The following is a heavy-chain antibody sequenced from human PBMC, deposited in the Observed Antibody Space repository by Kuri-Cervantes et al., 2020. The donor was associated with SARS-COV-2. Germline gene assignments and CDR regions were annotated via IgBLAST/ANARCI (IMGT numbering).Heavy chain of an antibody. Sequence: GESLKISCAASGFTFSSYSMNWVRQAPGKGLEWVSYISSSSSTIYYADSVKGRFTISRDNAKNSLYLQMNSLRDEDTAVYYCASEGSGYYFALPAPQYGIDVWGQGTTVTVSS. D-gene: IGHD3-22*01. CDR1: GFTFSSYS. CDR3: ASEGSGYYFALPAPQYGIDV. CDR2: ISSSSSTI. J-gene: IGHJ6*02. V-gene: IGHV3-48*02.